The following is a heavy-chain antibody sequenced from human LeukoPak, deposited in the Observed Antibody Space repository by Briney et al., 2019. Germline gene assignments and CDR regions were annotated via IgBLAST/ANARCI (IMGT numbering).Heavy chain of an antibody. V-gene: IGHV4-39*01. Sequence: SETLSLTCAVSGGSISSSSYYWAWIRQPPGKGLEWIGSIYYGGSTYYNPSLKSRVTISADTSKNQFSLKLSSVTAADTAVYFCARRIIVATIDYWGQGTLVTVSS. CDR2: IYYGGST. D-gene: IGHD5-12*01. J-gene: IGHJ4*02. CDR1: GGSISSSSYY. CDR3: ARRIIVATIDY.